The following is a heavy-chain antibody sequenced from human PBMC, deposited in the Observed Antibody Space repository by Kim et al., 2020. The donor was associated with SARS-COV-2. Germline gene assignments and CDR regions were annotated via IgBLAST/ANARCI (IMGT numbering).Heavy chain of an antibody. V-gene: IGHV5-10-1*01. CDR2: IDPSDSYT. D-gene: IGHD3-10*01. Sequence: GESLKISCKGSGYSFTSYWISWVRQMPGKGLEWMGRIDPSDSYTNYSPSFQGHVTISADKSISTAYLQWSSLKASYTAMYYCASGAHSGSYYPFDYWGQGTLVTVSS. J-gene: IGHJ4*02. CDR1: GYSFTSYW. CDR3: ASGAHSGSYYPFDY.